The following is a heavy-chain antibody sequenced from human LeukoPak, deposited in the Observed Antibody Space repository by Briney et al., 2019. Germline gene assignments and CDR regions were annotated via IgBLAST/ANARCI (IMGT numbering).Heavy chain of an antibody. CDR2: IYPGDSDT. CDR3: ARQRGYYDSSGYYYYCEDY. V-gene: IGHV5-51*01. D-gene: IGHD3-22*01. Sequence: GESLKISCKGSGYSFTSYWIGWVRQMPGKGLEWMGIIYPGDSDTRYSPSFQGQVTISADKSISTAYLQWSSLKASDTAMYYCARQRGYYDSSGYYYYCEDYWGQGTLVTVPS. J-gene: IGHJ4*02. CDR1: GYSFTSYW.